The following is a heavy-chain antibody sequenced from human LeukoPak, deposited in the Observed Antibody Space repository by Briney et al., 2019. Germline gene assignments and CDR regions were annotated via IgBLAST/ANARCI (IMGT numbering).Heavy chain of an antibody. CDR1: GGSISSYY. J-gene: IGHJ5*02. CDR3: AREIYSGFDP. CDR2: IYYSGST. Sequence: SETLSLTCTVSGGSISSYYWSWIRQPPGKGLEWIGYIYYSGSTNYNPSLKSRVTVSVDTSKNQFSLKLSSVTAADTAVYYCAREIYSGFDPWGQGTLVTVSS. D-gene: IGHD2-15*01. V-gene: IGHV4-59*01.